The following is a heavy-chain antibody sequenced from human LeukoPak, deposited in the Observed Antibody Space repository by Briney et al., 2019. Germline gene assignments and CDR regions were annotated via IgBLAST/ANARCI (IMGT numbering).Heavy chain of an antibody. J-gene: IGHJ3*02. V-gene: IGHV1-3*01. D-gene: IGHD1-26*01. Sequence: FQGRVTITGDTSASTAYMELSSLRSEDTAVYYCARDWRRGSYYANAFDIWGQGTMVTVSS. CDR3: ARDWRRGSYYANAFDI.